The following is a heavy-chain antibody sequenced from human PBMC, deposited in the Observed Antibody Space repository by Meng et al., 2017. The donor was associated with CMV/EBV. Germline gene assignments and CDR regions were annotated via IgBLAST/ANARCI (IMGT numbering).Heavy chain of an antibody. Sequence: GESLKISCAASGFTFSSYGMHWVRQAPGKGLEWVAFIRYDGSNKYYADSVKGRFTISRDNSKNTLYLQMNSLRAEDTAVYYCAKDLHYDSSGHPGYWGQGTLVTVSS. CDR2: IRYDGSNK. CDR3: AKDLHYDSSGHPGY. V-gene: IGHV3-30*02. J-gene: IGHJ4*02. D-gene: IGHD3-22*01. CDR1: GFTFSSYG.